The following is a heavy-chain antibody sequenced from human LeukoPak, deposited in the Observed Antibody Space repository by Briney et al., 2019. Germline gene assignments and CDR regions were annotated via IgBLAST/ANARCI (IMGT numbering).Heavy chain of an antibody. CDR3: AKEHSGYDLGYFDY. V-gene: IGHV3-33*06. Sequence: PGRSLRLSCAASGFTFSSYGMHWFRQAPGKGLEWVAVIWYDGSNKYYADSVKGRFTISRDNSKNTLYLQMNSLRAEDTAVYYCAKEHSGYDLGYFDYWGQGTLVTVSS. D-gene: IGHD5-12*01. J-gene: IGHJ4*02. CDR1: GFTFSSYG. CDR2: IWYDGSNK.